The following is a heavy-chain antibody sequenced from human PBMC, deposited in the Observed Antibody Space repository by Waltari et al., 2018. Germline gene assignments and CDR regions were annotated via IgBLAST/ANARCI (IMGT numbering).Heavy chain of an antibody. CDR2: INPKNGDT. V-gene: IGHV1-2*02. Sequence: PGASVKVSCQASGYSFTDYHLHWVRQTPGQGLEWLGWINPKNGDTGYAQNFLGRVTMTRDTSINTVYMDLSGLRSDDTAVFYCARDRGPIVGAPDYWGQGTLVTVSS. CDR1: GYSFTDYH. D-gene: IGHD1-26*01. J-gene: IGHJ4*02. CDR3: ARDRGPIVGAPDY.